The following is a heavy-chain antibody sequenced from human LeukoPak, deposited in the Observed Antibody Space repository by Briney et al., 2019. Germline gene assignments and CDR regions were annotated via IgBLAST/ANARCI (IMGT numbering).Heavy chain of an antibody. V-gene: IGHV1-2*02. CDR1: GYTFTGYY. CDR3: ARVGGNDSSGYYYWFDP. Sequence: ASVKVSCKASGYTFTGYYMHWVRQAPGQGLEWMGWINPNSGGTNYAQKFQGRVTMTRDTSISTAYMELSRLRSDDTAVYYCARVGGNDSSGYYYWFDPWGQGTLVTVSS. J-gene: IGHJ5*02. CDR2: INPNSGGT. D-gene: IGHD3-22*01.